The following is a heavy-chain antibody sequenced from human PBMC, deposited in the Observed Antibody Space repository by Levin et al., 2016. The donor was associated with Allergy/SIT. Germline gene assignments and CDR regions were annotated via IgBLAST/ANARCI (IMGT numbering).Heavy chain of an antibody. CDR2: VSTDGRTK. CDR3: VRDAVDVGWLTGDADALDL. CDR1: GFSFSSFG. J-gene: IGHJ3*01. D-gene: IGHD7-27*01. Sequence: GESLKISCEVSGFSFSSFGMHWVRQAPGKGLEWVAVVSTDGRTKYYADSVQGRFTISRDTAQNTLYLHMNSLRPEDTAMYYCVRDAVDVGWLTGDADALDLWGQGTVVTVS. V-gene: IGHV3-30*03.